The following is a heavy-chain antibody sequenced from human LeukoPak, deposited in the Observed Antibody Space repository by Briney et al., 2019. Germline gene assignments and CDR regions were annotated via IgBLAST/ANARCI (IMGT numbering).Heavy chain of an antibody. CDR2: IRNKANIYTT. CDR1: GFTFSDHY. D-gene: IGHD2-2*01. Sequence: GGSLRLSCAASGFTFSDHYMDWVRQAPGKGLEWVGRIRNKANIYTTEYAASVKGRFTISRDDSKNSLYLQMNSLKTEDTAVYYCAKDLPLGYCSSTSCSYFDYWGQGTLVTVSS. J-gene: IGHJ4*02. V-gene: IGHV3-72*01. CDR3: AKDLPLGYCSSTSCSYFDY.